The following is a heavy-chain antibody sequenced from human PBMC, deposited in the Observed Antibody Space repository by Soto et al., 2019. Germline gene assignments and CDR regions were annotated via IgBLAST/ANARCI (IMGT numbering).Heavy chain of an antibody. CDR3: VQSRCGGDCLQSYSSHAYYGLDV. Sequence: QITLKESGPTLVKPTQTLTLTCTFSGLSLSTTGVGVGWIRQPPGKALEWLVLIYWDDDKRYSPSLKSRLTISKDTSKNQVVLTMTSMDPVDTATYYCVQSRCGGDCLQSYSSHAYYGLDVWGQGTTVTVSS. CDR2: IYWDDDK. CDR1: GLSLSTTGVG. D-gene: IGHD2-21*02. J-gene: IGHJ6*02. V-gene: IGHV2-5*02.